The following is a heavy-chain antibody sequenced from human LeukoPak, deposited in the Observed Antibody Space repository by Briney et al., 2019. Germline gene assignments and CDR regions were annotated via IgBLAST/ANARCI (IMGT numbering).Heavy chain of an antibody. Sequence: SETLSLTCTVSGGSISSYYWSWIRQPPGKGLEWIGYIYYSGSTNYNPSLKSRVTISVDTSKNQFSLKLSSVTAADTAVYYCASLDFWSGYRRFDYWGQGTLVTVSS. CDR2: IYYSGST. D-gene: IGHD3-3*01. J-gene: IGHJ4*02. CDR3: ASLDFWSGYRRFDY. CDR1: GGSISSYY. V-gene: IGHV4-59*08.